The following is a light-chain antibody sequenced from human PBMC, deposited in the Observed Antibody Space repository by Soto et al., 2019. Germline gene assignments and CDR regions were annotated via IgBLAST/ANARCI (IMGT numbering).Light chain of an antibody. CDR1: QTVRAY. Sequence: EIVLTKSPATLSLFPGERATLSCRASQTVRAYIAGYQQKPGQAPRLLISDASKRATGIPARFSGSGSGTDVSRTISSLEAEDFAVYYCHQRSNWPRTFGGGTKGEIK. J-gene: IGKJ4*01. CDR3: HQRSNWPRT. CDR2: DAS. V-gene: IGKV3-11*01.